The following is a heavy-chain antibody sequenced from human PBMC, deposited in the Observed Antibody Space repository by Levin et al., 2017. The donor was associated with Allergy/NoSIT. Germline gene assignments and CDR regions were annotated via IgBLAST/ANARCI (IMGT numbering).Heavy chain of an antibody. D-gene: IGHD1-14*01. CDR1: GFSLDTSGVG. Sequence: SGPTLVKPTQTLTLTCSFSGFSLDTSGVGVGWIRQPPGKAPEWLALIYWDDDKRYSPSLKSRLTITKDTSKNQVVLTMTTMDPVDTAPYYCVHQNTIQTGAKYYYFYYMDVGGKGTTVTVSS. CDR3: VHQNTIQTGAKYYYFYYMDV. V-gene: IGHV2-5*02. CDR2: IYWDDDK. J-gene: IGHJ6*03.